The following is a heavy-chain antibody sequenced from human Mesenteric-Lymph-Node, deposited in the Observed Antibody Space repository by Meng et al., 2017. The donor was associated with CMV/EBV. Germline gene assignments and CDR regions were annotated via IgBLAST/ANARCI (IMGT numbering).Heavy chain of an antibody. CDR1: GGSISSSSYY. V-gene: IGHV4-39*01. J-gene: IGHJ5*02. D-gene: IGHD6-19*01. Sequence: SETLSLTCTVSGGSISSSSYYWGWIRQPPGKGLEWIGSIYYSGSTYYNPSLKSRVTISVDTSQNQFSLKLSSVTAADTAVYYCARHNSSGPSWDWFDPWGQGTLVTVSS. CDR3: ARHNSSGPSWDWFDP. CDR2: IYYSGST.